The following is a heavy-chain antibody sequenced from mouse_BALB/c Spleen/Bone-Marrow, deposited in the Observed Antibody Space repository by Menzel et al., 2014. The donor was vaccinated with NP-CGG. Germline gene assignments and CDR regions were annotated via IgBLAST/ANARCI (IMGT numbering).Heavy chain of an antibody. CDR2: ISSGGSYT. Sequence: EVKVVESGGDLVKPGGSLKLSCAASGFTFXSYGMSWVRQTPDKRLEWVATISSGGSYTYYPDSVKGRFTTSRDNAKNTLYLQMSSLKSEDTAMYYCARQTYYDYDGYFDYWGQGTTLTVSS. V-gene: IGHV5-6*01. CDR3: ARQTYYDYDGYFDY. CDR1: GFTFXSYG. J-gene: IGHJ2*01. D-gene: IGHD2-4*01.